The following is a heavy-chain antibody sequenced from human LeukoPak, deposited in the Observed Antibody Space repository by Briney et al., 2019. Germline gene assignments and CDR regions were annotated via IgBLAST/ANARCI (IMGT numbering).Heavy chain of an antibody. Sequence: GGSLRLSCAASGFTFSLYWMHWVRQAPGKGLVWVSRISNDGSTTSYADSVKGRFTISRDNAKNTLYLQMNSLRVEDTAVYYCARAIAAGAFDIWGQGTMVTVSS. D-gene: IGHD6-13*01. J-gene: IGHJ3*02. CDR1: GFTFSLYW. CDR2: ISNDGSTT. CDR3: ARAIAAGAFDI. V-gene: IGHV3-74*01.